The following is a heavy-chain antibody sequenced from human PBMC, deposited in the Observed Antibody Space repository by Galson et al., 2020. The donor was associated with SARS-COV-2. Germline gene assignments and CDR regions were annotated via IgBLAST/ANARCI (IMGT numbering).Heavy chain of an antibody. CDR2: ISYDGSNK. CDR1: GFTFSSYA. J-gene: IGHJ4*02. V-gene: IGHV3-30*04. CDR3: ARDGSGSYWGYVDY. Sequence: GGSLRLSCAASGFTFSSYAMHWVRQAPGKGLEWVAVISYDGSNKYYADSVKGRFTISRDNSKNTLYLQMNSLRAEDTAVYYCARDGSGSYWGYVDYWGQGTLVTVSS. D-gene: IGHD1-26*01.